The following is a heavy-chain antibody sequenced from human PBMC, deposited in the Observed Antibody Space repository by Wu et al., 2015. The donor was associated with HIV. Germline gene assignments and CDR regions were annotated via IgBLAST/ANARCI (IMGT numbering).Heavy chain of an antibody. CDR2: ISAQNGNI. J-gene: IGHJ4*02. D-gene: IGHD3-22*01. CDR1: GFIFTDYG. CDR3: ARGHYYDSSSSPMY. Sequence: VQLVQSGHDVKKPGASVEVACKASGFIFTDYGINWVRQAPGQGLEWMGWISAQNGNIKYGQKFQGRVTMTTDTSSSTAYMELRSLRSDDTAVYFCARGHYYDSSSSPMYWGLGTLVTVSS. V-gene: IGHV1-18*04.